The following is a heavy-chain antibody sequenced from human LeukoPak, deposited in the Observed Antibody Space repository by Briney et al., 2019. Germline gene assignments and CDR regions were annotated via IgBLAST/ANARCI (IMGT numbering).Heavy chain of an antibody. CDR3: ARAAVDDYGDYEYFDY. J-gene: IGHJ4*02. Sequence: PGGSLRLSCAASGFTVSSNYMSWVRQAPGKGLEWASVIYSGGSTYYADSVKGRFTISRDNSKNTLYLQMNSLRAEDTAVYYCARAAVDDYGDYEYFDYWGQGTLVTVSS. V-gene: IGHV3-53*01. CDR2: IYSGGST. D-gene: IGHD4-17*01. CDR1: GFTVSSNY.